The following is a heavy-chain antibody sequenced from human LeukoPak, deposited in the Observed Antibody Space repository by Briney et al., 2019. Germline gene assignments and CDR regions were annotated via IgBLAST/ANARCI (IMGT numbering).Heavy chain of an antibody. J-gene: IGHJ4*02. D-gene: IGHD2-15*01. Sequence: EASVKVSCKASGGTFSSYAISWVRQAPGQGLEWMGGIIPIFGTANYAQKFQGRVTITADESTSTAYMELSSLRSEDTAVYYCARSIGDCSGGSCSSYYFDYWGQGTLVTVSS. CDR2: IIPIFGTA. CDR3: ARSIGDCSGGSCSSYYFDY. V-gene: IGHV1-69*01. CDR1: GGTFSSYA.